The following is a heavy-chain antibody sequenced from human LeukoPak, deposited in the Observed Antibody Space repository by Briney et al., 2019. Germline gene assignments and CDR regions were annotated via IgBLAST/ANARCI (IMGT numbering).Heavy chain of an antibody. CDR1: GHTFTGYY. CDR2: INPNSGGT. Sequence: GASVKVSCKASGHTFTGYYMHWVRQAPGQGLEWMGRINPNSGGTNYAQKFQGRVTMTRDTSISTAYMELSRLRSDDTAVYYCARESGSGWYGIDYWGQGTLVTVSS. V-gene: IGHV1-2*06. J-gene: IGHJ4*02. D-gene: IGHD6-19*01. CDR3: ARESGSGWYGIDY.